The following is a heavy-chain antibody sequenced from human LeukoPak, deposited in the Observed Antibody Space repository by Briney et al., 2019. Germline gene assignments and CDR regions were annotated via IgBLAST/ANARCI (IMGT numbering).Heavy chain of an antibody. CDR2: ISSSGSTI. D-gene: IGHD3-22*01. V-gene: IGHV3-48*03. Sequence: GGSLRLSCAASGFTFSSYEMNWVRQAPGKGLKWVSYISSSGSTIYYADSVKGRFTISRDNAKNSLYLQMNSLRAEDTAVYYCASEKADYYDSSGYLDYWGQGTLVTVSS. J-gene: IGHJ4*02. CDR1: GFTFSSYE. CDR3: ASEKADYYDSSGYLDY.